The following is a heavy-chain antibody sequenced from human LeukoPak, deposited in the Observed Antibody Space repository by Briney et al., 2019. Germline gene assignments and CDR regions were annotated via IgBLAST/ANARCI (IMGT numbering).Heavy chain of an antibody. J-gene: IGHJ4*02. V-gene: IGHV4-59*01. CDR2: IYYSGST. CDR3: ARGASSGWYVY. Sequence: SETLSLTCTVSGGSISSYYWSWIRQPPGKGLEWIGYIYYSGSTNYNPSLKSRVTISVDTSKNQFPLKLSSVTAADTAVYYCARGASSGWYVYWGQGTLVTVSS. D-gene: IGHD6-19*01. CDR1: GGSISSYY.